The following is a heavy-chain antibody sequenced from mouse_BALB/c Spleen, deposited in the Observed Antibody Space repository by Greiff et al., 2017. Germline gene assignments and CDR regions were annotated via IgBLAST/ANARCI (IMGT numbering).Heavy chain of an antibody. Sequence: EVMLVESGGGLVKPGGSLKLSCAASGFTFSSYAMSWVRQSPEKRLEWVAEISSGGSYTYYPDTVTGRFTISRDNAKNTLYLEMSSLRSEDTAMYYCARRDYDAMDYWGQGTSVTVSS. V-gene: IGHV5-9-4*01. J-gene: IGHJ4*01. CDR1: GFTFSSYA. CDR3: ARRDYDAMDY. CDR2: ISSGGSYT.